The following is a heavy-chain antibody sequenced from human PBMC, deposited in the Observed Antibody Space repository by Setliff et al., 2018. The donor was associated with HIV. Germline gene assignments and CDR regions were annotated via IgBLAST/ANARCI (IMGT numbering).Heavy chain of an antibody. CDR1: GGSISSSDW. CDR2: INHSGST. D-gene: IGHD2-2*01. J-gene: IGHJ4*02. Sequence: PSETLSLTCAVSGGSISSSDWWSWVRQPPGKGLEWIGEINHSGSTNYNPSLKSRATMSVDKSKKQFSLKVTSVTAADTAVYYCARDPRPSNYRLLWYFDFWGQGTLVTVSS. CDR3: ARDPRPSNYRLLWYFDF. V-gene: IGHV4-4*02.